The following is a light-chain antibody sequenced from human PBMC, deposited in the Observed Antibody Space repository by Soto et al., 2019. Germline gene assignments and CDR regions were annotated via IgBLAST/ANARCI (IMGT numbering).Light chain of an antibody. CDR1: QSISNN. CDR3: LQHDHWPWT. CDR2: EVS. Sequence: EIQMTQSPATLSVSPGDRVTISCRASQSISNNVAWYQQKPGKAPGFLINEVSTRASGIPARFSGSGSGTEFTLTISSLEPDDFAAYYCLQHDHWPWTFGRGTKVDIK. J-gene: IGKJ1*01. V-gene: IGKV3D-15*01.